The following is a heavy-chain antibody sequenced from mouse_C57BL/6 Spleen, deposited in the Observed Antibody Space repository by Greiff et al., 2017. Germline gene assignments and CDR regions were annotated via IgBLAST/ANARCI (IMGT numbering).Heavy chain of an antibody. CDR2: IYPGDGDT. D-gene: IGHD2-4*01. V-gene: IGHV1-80*01. CDR1: GYAFSSYW. CDR3: ARGLYDYDEAY. Sequence: QVQLQQSGAELVKPGASVEISCKASGYAFSSYWMNWVKQRPGKGLEWIGQIYPGDGDTNYNGKFKGKATLTADKSSSTAYMQLSSLTSEDSAVYFCARGLYDYDEAYWGQGILVTVSA. J-gene: IGHJ3*01.